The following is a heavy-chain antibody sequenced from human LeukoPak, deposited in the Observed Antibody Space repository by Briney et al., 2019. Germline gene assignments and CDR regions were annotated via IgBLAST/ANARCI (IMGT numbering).Heavy chain of an antibody. CDR1: GFAFNYAW. CDR2: IKSKTDGGTT. Sequence: GGSLRLSCAASGFAFNYAWVSWVRQAPGKGLEWVGRIKSKTDGGTTDYAAPVKGRFTISRDDSKNTLHLQMNSLKTEDTAVYYCTTRIAGAGTDDYWGQGTLVTVSS. J-gene: IGHJ4*02. D-gene: IGHD6-19*01. V-gene: IGHV3-15*01. CDR3: TTRIAGAGTDDY.